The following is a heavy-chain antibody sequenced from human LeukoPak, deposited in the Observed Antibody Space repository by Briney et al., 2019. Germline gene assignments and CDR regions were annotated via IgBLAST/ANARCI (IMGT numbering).Heavy chain of an antibody. CDR2: ISKDGSNE. Sequence: PGGSLRLSCAASGLTFSNGMHWVRQAPGKGLEGVAVISKDGSNEYYADSVKGRLAISRDNSKNTLYLQMNSLRAEDTAVYYCAKGVGSSWLSTLSQVAMDVWGKGTTVTVSS. CDR1: GLTFSNG. CDR3: AKGVGSSWLSTLSQVAMDV. D-gene: IGHD3-9*01. V-gene: IGHV3-30*18. J-gene: IGHJ6*03.